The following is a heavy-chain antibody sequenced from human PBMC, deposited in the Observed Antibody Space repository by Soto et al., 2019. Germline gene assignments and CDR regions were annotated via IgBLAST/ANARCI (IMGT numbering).Heavy chain of an antibody. D-gene: IGHD2-15*01. CDR1: GFTFSNHW. V-gene: IGHV3-74*01. J-gene: IGHJ4*02. CDR3: ARGGGCGNPAFDY. Sequence: EVHLVESGGGLVQPGGSLRLSCAASGFTFSNHWMHWVRQAPGKGLVWVSHLKSDGSTTIYADSVKGRFTISRDNAKNTLYVQMNSLRPEDTAVYYCARGGGCGNPAFDYWGQGTLVTVSS. CDR2: LKSDGSTT.